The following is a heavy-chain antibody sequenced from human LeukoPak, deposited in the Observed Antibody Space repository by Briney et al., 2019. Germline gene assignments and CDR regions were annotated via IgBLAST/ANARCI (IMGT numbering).Heavy chain of an antibody. CDR2: VYYSGST. D-gene: IGHD1-14*01. CDR1: GGSISSYY. CDR3: AGMRITTPTVRTLDY. J-gene: IGHJ4*02. V-gene: IGHV4-59*01. Sequence: SATLSLPCTVSGGSISSYYWSWIRQPPGKGLEWIGYVYYSGSTNYNPSLKSRVTISVDTSKNQFSLKLSSVTAADTAVYYCAGMRITTPTVRTLDYWGQGTLVTVSS.